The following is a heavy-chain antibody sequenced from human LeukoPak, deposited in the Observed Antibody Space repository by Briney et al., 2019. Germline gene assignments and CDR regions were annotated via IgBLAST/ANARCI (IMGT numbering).Heavy chain of an antibody. V-gene: IGHV1-24*01. CDR3: ATPNYYDSSGYYYY. CDR1: GYTLTELS. J-gene: IGHJ4*02. CDR2: FDPDDGET. Sequence: ASVKVSCKVSGYTLTELSMHWVRQAPGKGLEWMGGFDPDDGETIYAQKFQGRVTMTEDTSTDTAYMELSSLRSEDTAVYYCATPNYYDSSGYYYYWGQGTLVTVSS. D-gene: IGHD3-22*01.